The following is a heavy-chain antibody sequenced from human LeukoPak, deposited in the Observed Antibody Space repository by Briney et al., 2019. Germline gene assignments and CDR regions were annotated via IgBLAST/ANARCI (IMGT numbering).Heavy chain of an antibody. D-gene: IGHD3-16*01. V-gene: IGHV1-18*01. J-gene: IGHJ2*01. CDR3: ARVFGGPQAWWYFDL. CDR2: TSAYNGNT. CDR1: GYIFTSYG. Sequence: ASVKVSCKASGYIFTSYGISWVRQAPGQGLEWMGWTSAYNGNTNYAQKLQGRVTMTTDTSTSTAYMELRSLRSDDTAVYYCARVFGGPQAWWYFDLWGRGTLVTVSS.